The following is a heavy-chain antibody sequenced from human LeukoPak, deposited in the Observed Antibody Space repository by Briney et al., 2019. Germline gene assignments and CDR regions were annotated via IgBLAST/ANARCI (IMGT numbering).Heavy chain of an antibody. J-gene: IGHJ4*02. Sequence: ASVKVSCKASGGTFSSYAISWVRQAPGKGLEWMGGFDPEDGETIYAQKFQGRVTMTEDTSTDTAYMELSSLRSEDTAVYYCARSNLGYCSSTSCVDYWGQGTLVTVSS. CDR2: FDPEDGET. V-gene: IGHV1-24*01. CDR1: GGTFSSYA. CDR3: ARSNLGYCSSTSCVDY. D-gene: IGHD2-2*01.